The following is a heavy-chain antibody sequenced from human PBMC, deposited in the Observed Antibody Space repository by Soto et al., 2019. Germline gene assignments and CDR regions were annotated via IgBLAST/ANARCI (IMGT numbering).Heavy chain of an antibody. CDR3: ARGRLISLYYFDY. CDR1: GSTFSNYD. CDR2: IGTAGDT. J-gene: IGHJ4*02. Sequence: GGSLRLSCAASGSTFSNYDMHCVRQVTGKGLERVSTIGTAGDTYYPGSVKGRFTISRENAKNSLYLQMNSLRAEDTAVYYCARGRLISLYYFDYWGQGTLVTVSS. D-gene: IGHD2-15*01. V-gene: IGHV3-13*01.